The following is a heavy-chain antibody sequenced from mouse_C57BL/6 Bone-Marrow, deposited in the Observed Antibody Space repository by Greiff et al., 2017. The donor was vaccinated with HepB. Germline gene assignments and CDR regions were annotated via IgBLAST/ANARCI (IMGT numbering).Heavy chain of an antibody. Sequence: EVKVVESGGDLVKPGGSLKLSCAASGFTFSSYGMSWVRQTPDKRLEWVATISSGGSYTYYPDSVKGRFTISRDNAKNTLYLQMSSLKSEDTARYYCAIHPDGYYGLYYFDYWGQGTTLTVSS. V-gene: IGHV5-6*01. CDR1: GFTFSSYG. CDR2: ISSGGSYT. D-gene: IGHD2-3*01. CDR3: AIHPDGYYGLYYFDY. J-gene: IGHJ2*01.